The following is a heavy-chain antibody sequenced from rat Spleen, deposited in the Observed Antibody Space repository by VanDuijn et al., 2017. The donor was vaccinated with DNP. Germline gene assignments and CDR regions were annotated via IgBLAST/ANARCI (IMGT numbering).Heavy chain of an antibody. Sequence: VQLQESGPGLVEPSQSLSLTCSVTGYSITSNYWGWFRKFPGNKMEWIGHISYSGTTSYHPSLKSRISITRDTSKNQFFLQLSSVTTEDTATYYCAARAPGDYYYGGYFDYWGQGFMVTVSS. CDR1: GYSITSNY. D-gene: IGHD1-6*01. CDR2: ISYSGTT. V-gene: IGHV3-1*01. CDR3: AARAPGDYYYGGYFDY. J-gene: IGHJ2*01.